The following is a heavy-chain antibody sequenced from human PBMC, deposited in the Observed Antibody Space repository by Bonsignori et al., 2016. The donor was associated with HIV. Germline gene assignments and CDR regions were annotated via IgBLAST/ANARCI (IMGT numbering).Heavy chain of an antibody. CDR2: ISFDAATE. J-gene: IGHJ5*02. Sequence: GGSLRLSCVGSGFSFSNYAIHWVRQGSRARGLEWVAVISFDAATEFYADSVKARFTLSRDNSKNTAYMQMNGLRVEDTAVYYCATVIDPQMTMIIGSWGQGTLVTVSS. CDR3: ATVIDPQMTMIIGS. D-gene: IGHD3-22*01. V-gene: IGHV3-30-3*01. CDR1: GFSFSNYA.